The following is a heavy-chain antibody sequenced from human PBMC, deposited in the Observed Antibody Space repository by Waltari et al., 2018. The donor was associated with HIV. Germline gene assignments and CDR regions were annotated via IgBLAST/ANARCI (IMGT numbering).Heavy chain of an antibody. CDR2: ISGDGST. J-gene: IGHJ4*02. Sequence: EVQLLESGGGLIQPGGSLRLSCAASGFTFSTDAMSWVRQAPGKGLEWVSVISGDGSTYYADSVKGRFIISRDNSKSTVYLQMNDLRAEDTALYYCAKIVVVAGTSADFWGKGVVVTVSS. V-gene: IGHV3-23*01. CDR1: GFTFSTDA. CDR3: AKIVVVAGTSADF. D-gene: IGHD2-21*02.